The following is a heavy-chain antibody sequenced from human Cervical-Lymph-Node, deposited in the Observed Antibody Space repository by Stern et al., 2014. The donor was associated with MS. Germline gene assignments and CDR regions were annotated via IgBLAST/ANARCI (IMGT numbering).Heavy chain of an antibody. J-gene: IGHJ4*02. V-gene: IGHV1-2*06. CDR1: GNTFTGYY. CDR3: AREAAMAVAGTGVDY. D-gene: IGHD6-19*01. Sequence: VQLVQSGAEVKKPGASVKVSCKASGNTFTGYYMHWVRQAPGQGLAGMGRIHPIRGGKKYAKKFQGRVTLTRDTSVSTASMELSRLRSDDTAVYYCAREAAMAVAGTGVDYWGQGTLVTVSS. CDR2: IHPIRGGK.